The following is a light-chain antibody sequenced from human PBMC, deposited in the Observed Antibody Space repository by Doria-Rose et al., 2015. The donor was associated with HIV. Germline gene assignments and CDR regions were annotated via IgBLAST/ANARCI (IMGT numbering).Light chain of an antibody. V-gene: IGKV3-20*01. CDR3: HQYGTSWT. CDR2: DGS. Sequence: DIVMTQSPGTLSLSPGERATLPCRASQSFSSTYLAWYQQKPGQAPSLLIYDGSTGATGIPDRFSASGSGTDFTLTINRLEPEDFALYYCHQYGTSWTFGQGTKVEI. J-gene: IGKJ1*01. CDR1: QSFSSTY.